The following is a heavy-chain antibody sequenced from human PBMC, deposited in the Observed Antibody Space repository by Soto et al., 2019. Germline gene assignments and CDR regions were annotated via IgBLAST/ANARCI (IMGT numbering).Heavy chain of an antibody. CDR1: GYPLRDYS. D-gene: IGHD3-9*01. V-gene: IGHV3-11*06. Sequence: EGSLRLSCAASGYPLRDYSMNWIRKAPGKGLDWISYTGTSRKYSFCSASVRCRFSISRDYARNSVYLLLNSLSDEDTAVYHCVRDRDWSFDIWGQGTMVTVSS. CDR3: VRDRDWSFDI. J-gene: IGHJ3*02. CDR2: TGTSRKYS.